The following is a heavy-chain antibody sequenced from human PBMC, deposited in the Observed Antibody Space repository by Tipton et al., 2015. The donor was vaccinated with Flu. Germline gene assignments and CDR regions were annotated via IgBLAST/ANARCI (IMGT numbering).Heavy chain of an antibody. Sequence: QLVQSGGGLVKPGGSLRLSCAASGFTFSDYYMSWIRQAPGKGLEWVSHISSSGGIINYADSVKGRFTISRDNSKNTLYLQMNSLRAEDSAVYYCAKVIPELVAGLDYWGQGTLVTVSS. CDR2: ISSSGGII. CDR1: GFTFSDYY. D-gene: IGHD6-19*01. CDR3: AKVIPELVAGLDY. J-gene: IGHJ4*02. V-gene: IGHV3-11*01.